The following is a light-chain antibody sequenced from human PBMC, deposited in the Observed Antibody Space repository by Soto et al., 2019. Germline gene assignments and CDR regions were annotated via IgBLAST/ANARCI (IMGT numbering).Light chain of an antibody. CDR1: QSVDSKY. CDR2: AEY. J-gene: IGKJ1*01. V-gene: IGKV3-20*01. Sequence: EIVMPQSPGTLSLSPGESATISCMASQSVDSKYLAWYQQNPGQVTRILIFAEYSRATGIKDRFSGSGSGTDFTLTIRRMEPGEFAVYYCQQYGYSSWTCGKGTKVDIK. CDR3: QQYGYSSWT.